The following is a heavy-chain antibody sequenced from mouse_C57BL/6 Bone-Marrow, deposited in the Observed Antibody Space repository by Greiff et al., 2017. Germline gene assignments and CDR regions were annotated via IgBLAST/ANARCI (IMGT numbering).Heavy chain of an antibody. Sequence: QVQLKQPGAELVRPGTSVKLSCKASGYTFTSYWMHWVKQRPGQGLEWIGVIDPSDSYTNYNQKFKGKATLPVDTSSSTAYMPLSSLTSGDSAVYYCARGGSVYYFYWYFDVWGTGTTVTVSS. V-gene: IGHV1-59*01. D-gene: IGHD1-1*01. CDR3: ARGGSVYYFYWYFDV. CDR2: IDPSDSYT. J-gene: IGHJ1*03. CDR1: GYTFTSYW.